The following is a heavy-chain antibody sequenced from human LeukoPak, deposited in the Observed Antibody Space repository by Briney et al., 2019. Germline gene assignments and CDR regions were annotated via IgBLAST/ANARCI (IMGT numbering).Heavy chain of an antibody. Sequence: ASVKVSCKASGYTFTGYYMYWVRQAPGQGLEWMGIINPSGGSTTYAQKFQGRLTMTSDTSTSTVYMELSSLRSEDTAVYYCARSSAYYNEADMWGQGTMVTVSS. CDR2: INPSGGST. J-gene: IGHJ3*02. CDR3: ARSSAYYNEADM. CDR1: GYTFTGYY. D-gene: IGHD3-9*01. V-gene: IGHV1-46*01.